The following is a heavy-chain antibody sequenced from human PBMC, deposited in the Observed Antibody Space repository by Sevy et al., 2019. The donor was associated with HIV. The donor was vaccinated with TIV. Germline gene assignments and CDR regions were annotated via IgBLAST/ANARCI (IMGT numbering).Heavy chain of an antibody. V-gene: IGHV3-23*01. CDR3: AKELPGYQYDSSGNLDT. Sequence: GGSLRLSCAASGFTFSTYAMSWVRQAPGKGLEWVSGISGSGISIYYAGSVKGRFTISRDKSKNTLILQMNSLRAEDTAIYYCAKELPGYQYDSSGNLDTWGQGRLVTVSS. CDR2: ISGSGISI. CDR1: GFTFSTYA. J-gene: IGHJ5*02. D-gene: IGHD6-19*01.